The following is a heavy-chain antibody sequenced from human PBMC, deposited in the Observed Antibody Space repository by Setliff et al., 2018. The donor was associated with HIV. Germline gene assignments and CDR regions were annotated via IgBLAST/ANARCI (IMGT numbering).Heavy chain of an antibody. D-gene: IGHD5-12*01. CDR1: GGTFSSYA. CDR3: ASERYSGYGGGFDY. Sequence: SVKVSCKASGGTFSSYAISWVRQAPGQGLEWMGGIIPIFGTANYAQKFQGRVTITADESTSTAYMELSSLRSEDTAVYYCASERYSGYGGGFDYWGQGTLVTGSS. CDR2: IIPIFGTA. J-gene: IGHJ4*02. V-gene: IGHV1-69*13.